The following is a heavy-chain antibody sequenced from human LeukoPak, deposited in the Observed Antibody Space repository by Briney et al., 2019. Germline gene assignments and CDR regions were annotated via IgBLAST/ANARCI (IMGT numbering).Heavy chain of an antibody. D-gene: IGHD2-21*01. J-gene: IGHJ3*02. CDR1: GFTFDDYA. Sequence: GGSLRLSCAASGFTFDDYAMHWVRQAPGKGLEWVSGISWNSGSIGYADSVKGRFTISGDNAKNSLYLQMNSLRAEDMALYYCYCGCEAFDIWGQGTMVTVSS. CDR2: ISWNSGSI. CDR3: YCGCEAFDI. V-gene: IGHV3-9*03.